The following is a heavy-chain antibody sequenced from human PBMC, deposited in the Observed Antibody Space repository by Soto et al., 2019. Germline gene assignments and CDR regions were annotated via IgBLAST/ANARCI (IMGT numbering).Heavy chain of an antibody. CDR3: ARGHGRSEALRYFDWLLYYFDY. CDR2: IWYDGSNK. V-gene: IGHV3-33*01. J-gene: IGHJ4*02. CDR1: GFTFSSYG. D-gene: IGHD3-9*01. Sequence: GGSLRLSCAASGFTFSSYGMHWVRQAPGKGLEWVAVIWYDGSNKYYADSVKGRFTISRDNSKNTLYLQMNSLRAEDTAVYYCARGHGRSEALRYFDWLLYYFDYWGQGTLVTVSS.